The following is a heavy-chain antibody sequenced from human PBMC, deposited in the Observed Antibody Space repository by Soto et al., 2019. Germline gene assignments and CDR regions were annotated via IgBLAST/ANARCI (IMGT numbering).Heavy chain of an antibody. CDR2: IYYRGRT. Sequence: SETRSLTCSVCGDSISKISYYWAWIRQPPGKGLEWIGSIYYRGRTYHNPSLKSPVTMSVDTSKNQFSLNLGSVTAADTAVYYCASAAPATWFDPWGQGTLVTVSS. CDR3: ASAAPATWFDP. CDR1: GDSISKISYY. J-gene: IGHJ5*02. V-gene: IGHV4-39*07. D-gene: IGHD2-2*01.